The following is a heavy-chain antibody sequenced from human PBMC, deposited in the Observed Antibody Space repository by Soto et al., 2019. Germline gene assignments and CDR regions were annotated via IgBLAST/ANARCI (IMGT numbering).Heavy chain of an antibody. V-gene: IGHV1-3*01. J-gene: IGHJ3*02. CDR1: GDSFTSYA. D-gene: IGHD2-2*01. CDR3: ARSPHCSSTSCYANAFDI. CDR2: INAGNGNT. Sequence: GASVKVCCKAPGDSFTSYAIHWMRHAPGQRLEWMGWINAGNGNTKVPQKFQGRVTFTRDTSASTAYMELSSLRSEDTAVYYCARSPHCSSTSCYANAFDIWGQGTMVTVSS.